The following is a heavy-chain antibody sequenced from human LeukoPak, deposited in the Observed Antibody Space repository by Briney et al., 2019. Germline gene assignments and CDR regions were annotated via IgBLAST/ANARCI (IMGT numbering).Heavy chain of an antibody. D-gene: IGHD6-19*01. CDR2: ISAYNGNT. CDR1: GYTFTNYG. V-gene: IGHV1-18*01. Sequence: ASVKASCKASGYTFTNYGINWVRQPPGQGLEWMGWISAYNGNTNYAQKLQGRVTMTIDTSTSTAYMELRSLRSDDTAVYYCARVSRAVAGTWFYWFDPWGQGTLVTVSS. CDR3: ARVSRAVAGTWFYWFDP. J-gene: IGHJ5*02.